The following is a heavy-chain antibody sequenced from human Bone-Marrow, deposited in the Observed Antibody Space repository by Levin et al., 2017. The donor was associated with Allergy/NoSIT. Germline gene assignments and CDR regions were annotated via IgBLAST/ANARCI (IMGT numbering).Heavy chain of an antibody. D-gene: IGHD3-9*01. CDR1: GGSISSGGYY. CDR2: IYYSGST. J-gene: IGHJ5*02. V-gene: IGHV4-31*03. Sequence: SQTLSLTCTVSGGSISSGGYYWSWIRQHPGKGLEWIGYIYYSGSTYYNPSLKSRVTISVDTSKNQFSLKLSSVTAADTAVYYCARGVLRYFDWLNWFDPWGQGTLVTVSS. CDR3: ARGVLRYFDWLNWFDP.